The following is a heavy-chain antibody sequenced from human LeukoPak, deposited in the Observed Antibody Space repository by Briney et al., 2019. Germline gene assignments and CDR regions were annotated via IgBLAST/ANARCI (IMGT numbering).Heavy chain of an antibody. D-gene: IGHD3-3*01. J-gene: IGHJ5*02. Sequence: PSETLSLTCTVSGGSISSYYWSWIRQPPGKGLEWIGYIYYSGSTNYNPSLKSRVTISVDTSKNQFSLKLSSVTAADTAVYYCARGDYDFWSGRPTLNWFDPWGQGTLVTVSS. CDR2: IYYSGST. CDR3: ARGDYDFWSGRPTLNWFDP. V-gene: IGHV4-59*01. CDR1: GGSISSYY.